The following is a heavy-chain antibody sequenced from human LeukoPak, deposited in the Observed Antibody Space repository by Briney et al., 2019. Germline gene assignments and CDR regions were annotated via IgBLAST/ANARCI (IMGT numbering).Heavy chain of an antibody. D-gene: IGHD6-13*01. V-gene: IGHV3-30*18. J-gene: IGHJ4*02. CDR1: GFTFSSYG. Sequence: PGGSLRLSCAASGFTFSSYGMHWVRQAPGKGLEWVAVISYDGSNKYYADSVKGRFTISRDNSKNTLYLQMNSLRAEDTAVYYCAKEGSSSWYTTGFDYWGQGTLVTVSS. CDR2: ISYDGSNK. CDR3: AKEGSSSWYTTGFDY.